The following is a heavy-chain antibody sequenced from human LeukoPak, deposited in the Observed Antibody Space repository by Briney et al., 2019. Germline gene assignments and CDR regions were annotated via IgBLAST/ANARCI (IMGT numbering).Heavy chain of an antibody. CDR3: AADQPRYPDAFDI. J-gene: IGHJ3*02. CDR1: GFTSTTST. Sequence: SVKVSCKASGFTSTTSTMKWVRLARGQRLEWIGWIVVGSGDTNYAEKFQERVTITSDMSTSTVYMELSSLRSDDTAVYYCAADQPRYPDAFDIWGQGTMVTVSS. CDR2: IVVGSGDT. D-gene: IGHD1-1*01. V-gene: IGHV1-58*02.